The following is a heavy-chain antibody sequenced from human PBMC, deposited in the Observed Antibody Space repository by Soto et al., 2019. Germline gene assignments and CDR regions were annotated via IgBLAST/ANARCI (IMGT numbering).Heavy chain of an antibody. CDR3: VRDLGSGYDPGDY. Sequence: QVQLVQSGAEVKKPGSSVKVSCKTSGDIFSGYSISWVRQAPGQGLEWMGGIIPIFGTTNYAQRFHGRVTITADKSTSTVYMELYSLKSEDTAVYYCVRDLGSGYDPGDYWGQGTLVTVSS. J-gene: IGHJ4*02. D-gene: IGHD5-12*01. CDR1: GDIFSGYS. V-gene: IGHV1-69*14. CDR2: IIPIFGTT.